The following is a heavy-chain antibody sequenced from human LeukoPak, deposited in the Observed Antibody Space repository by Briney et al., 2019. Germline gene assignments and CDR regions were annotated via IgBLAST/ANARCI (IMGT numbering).Heavy chain of an antibody. CDR3: ARDGTGGYYGSGSYYNYYYYYMDV. CDR2: IKQDGSEK. D-gene: IGHD3-10*01. Sequence: GGSLRLSCAASGFTFSSYWMSWVRQAPGKGLEWVANIKQDGSEKYYVDSVKGRFTISRDNAKNSLYLQMNSLRAEDTAVYYCARDGTGGYYGSGSYYNYYYYYMDVWGKGTTVTVSS. V-gene: IGHV3-7*01. J-gene: IGHJ6*03. CDR1: GFTFSSYW.